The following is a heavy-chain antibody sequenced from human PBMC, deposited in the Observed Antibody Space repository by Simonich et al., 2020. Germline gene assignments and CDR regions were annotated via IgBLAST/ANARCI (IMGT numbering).Heavy chain of an antibody. CDR3: ARDRYCSGGSCYYFDY. Sequence: QVQLVESGGGVVQPGRSLRLSCAASGFTFSSYGMHWVRQAPGKGLEWVAVIWYDGSNKYYADSVKGRFTISRDNSKNTRYLQMNSRRAEDTAVYYCARDRYCSGGSCYYFDYWGQGTLVTVSS. V-gene: IGHV3-33*01. CDR1: GFTFSSYG. CDR2: IWYDGSNK. J-gene: IGHJ4*02. D-gene: IGHD2-15*01.